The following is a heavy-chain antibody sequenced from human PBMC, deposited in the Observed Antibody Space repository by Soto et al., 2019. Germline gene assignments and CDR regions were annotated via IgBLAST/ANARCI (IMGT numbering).Heavy chain of an antibody. V-gene: IGHV4-31*03. CDR1: GGSISSGGYY. D-gene: IGHD3-22*01. CDR3: ARDREAYDSSGCIDF. CDR2: IHYSGRT. Sequence: QVQLQESGPGLVKPSQTLSLTCTVSGGSISSGGYYWSWIRQHPGEGLEWIGNIHYSGRTYYTPSLQSRVTISVDTSKNQSSLKLTSVTAADTAVYYCARDREAYDSSGCIDFWGQGTLVTVSS. J-gene: IGHJ4*02.